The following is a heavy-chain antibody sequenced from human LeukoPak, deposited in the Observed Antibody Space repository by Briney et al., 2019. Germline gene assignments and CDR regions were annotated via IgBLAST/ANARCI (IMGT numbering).Heavy chain of an antibody. CDR2: ISWNSGSI. Sequence: GGSLRLSCAASGFTFDDYAMHWVRQAPGKGLEWVSGISWNSGSIGYADSVKGRFTISRDNSKNTLYLQMNSLRAEDTAVYYCAKGLIAAAGTDYYGMDVWGQGTTVTVSS. D-gene: IGHD6-13*01. V-gene: IGHV3-9*01. CDR3: AKGLIAAAGTDYYGMDV. CDR1: GFTFDDYA. J-gene: IGHJ6*02.